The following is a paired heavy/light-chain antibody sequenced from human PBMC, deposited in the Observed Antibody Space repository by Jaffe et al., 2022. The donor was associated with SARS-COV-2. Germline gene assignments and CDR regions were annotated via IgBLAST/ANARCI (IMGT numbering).Light chain of an antibody. V-gene: IGKV2-28*01. Sequence: DIVMTQSPLSLPVTPGEPASISCRSSQSLLHSNGYNYLDWYLQKPGQSPQLLIYLGSNRASGVPDRFSGSGSGTDFTLKISRVEAEDVGVYYCMQALQTLYTFGQGTKLEIK. CDR1: QSLLHSNGYNY. J-gene: IGKJ2*01. CDR3: MQALQTLYT. CDR2: LGS.
Heavy chain of an antibody. CDR1: GFTFSSYS. D-gene: IGHD2-15*01. Sequence: EVQLVESGGGLVKPGGSLRLSCAASGFTFSSYSMNWVRQAPGKGLEWVSSISSSSSYIYYADSVKGRFTISRDNAKNSLYLQMNSLRAEDTAVYYCARDLSIVVVVGDYYYGMDVWGQGTTVTVSS. CDR2: ISSSSSYI. CDR3: ARDLSIVVVVGDYYYGMDV. V-gene: IGHV3-21*01. J-gene: IGHJ6*02.